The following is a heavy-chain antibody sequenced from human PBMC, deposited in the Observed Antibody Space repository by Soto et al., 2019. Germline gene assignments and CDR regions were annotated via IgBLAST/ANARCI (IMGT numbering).Heavy chain of an antibody. CDR1: GFTFSSYG. CDR3: AKVAQPGVDY. Sequence: QVQLVESGGGVVQPGRSLRLSCAASGFTFSSYGMHWVRQAPGKGLEWVAVISYDGSNKYYADSVKGRFTISRDNSKNMLYLQMNSLRAEDTAVYYCAKVAQPGVDYWGQGTLVTVSS. CDR2: ISYDGSNK. J-gene: IGHJ4*02. V-gene: IGHV3-30*18.